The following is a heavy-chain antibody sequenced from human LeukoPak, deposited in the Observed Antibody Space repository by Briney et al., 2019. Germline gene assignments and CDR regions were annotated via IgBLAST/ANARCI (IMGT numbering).Heavy chain of an antibody. CDR1: GYTFTGYY. Sequence: GASVKVSCKAFGYTFTGYYMHWVRQAPGQGLEWMGWINPNSGGTNYAQKFQGRVTMTRDTSISTAYMELSRLRSDDTAVYYCARGVSVVVPAAIAYWGQGTLVTVSS. CDR3: ARGVSVVVPAAIAY. J-gene: IGHJ4*02. V-gene: IGHV1-2*02. CDR2: INPNSGGT. D-gene: IGHD2-2*01.